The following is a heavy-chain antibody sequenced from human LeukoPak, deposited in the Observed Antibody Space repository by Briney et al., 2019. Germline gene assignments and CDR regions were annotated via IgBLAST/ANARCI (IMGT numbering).Heavy chain of an antibody. Sequence: GGSLRLSCAASGFTFSNNAMSWVRQAPGKGLEWVSTVSGSGGRTYYADSAKGRFTISRDNSENTLYLQMNSLRAEDTAVYYSAKEGCSSTSCYALWFDSWGQGTLVTVSS. V-gene: IGHV3-23*01. J-gene: IGHJ5*01. D-gene: IGHD2-2*01. CDR3: AKEGCSSTSCYALWFDS. CDR2: VSGSGGRT. CDR1: GFTFSNNA.